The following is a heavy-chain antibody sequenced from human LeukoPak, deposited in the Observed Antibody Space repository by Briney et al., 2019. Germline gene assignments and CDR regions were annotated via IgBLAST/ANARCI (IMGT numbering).Heavy chain of an antibody. Sequence: GGSLRLSCAASGFTFSSYWMSWVRQAPGKGLEWVANIKQDGSEKYYVDSVKGRFTISRDNAKNSLYLQMNSLRAEDTAVYYCARGWRGGPLYYFDYWGQGTLVTVSS. CDR2: IKQDGSEK. D-gene: IGHD3-3*01. V-gene: IGHV3-7*01. CDR1: GFTFSSYW. J-gene: IGHJ4*02. CDR3: ARGWRGGPLYYFDY.